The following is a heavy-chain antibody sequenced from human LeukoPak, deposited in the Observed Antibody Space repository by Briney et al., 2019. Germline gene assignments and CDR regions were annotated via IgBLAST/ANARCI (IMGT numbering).Heavy chain of an antibody. Sequence: GGSLRLSCAASGFTFSSYAMSWVRQAPGKGLEWVSGISGSGGSTYYADSVKGRFTISRDNSKNTLYLQMNSLRAEDTAVYYCAKGSSGWSEYFQHWGQGTLVTVSS. CDR1: GFTFSSYA. V-gene: IGHV3-23*01. CDR2: ISGSGGST. CDR3: AKGSSGWSEYFQH. D-gene: IGHD6-19*01. J-gene: IGHJ1*01.